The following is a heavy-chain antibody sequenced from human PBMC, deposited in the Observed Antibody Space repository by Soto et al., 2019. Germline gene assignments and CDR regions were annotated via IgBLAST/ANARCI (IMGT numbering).Heavy chain of an antibody. J-gene: IGHJ6*02. CDR3: ARDFSVVVVAATVLDYYGMDV. D-gene: IGHD2-15*01. V-gene: IGHV3-11*01. Sequence: GGSLRLSCAASGFTFSDYYMSWIRQAPGKGLEWVSYISSSGSTIYYADSVKGRFTISRDNAKNSLYLQMNSLRAEDTAVYYSARDFSVVVVAATVLDYYGMDVWGQGTTVTVSS. CDR1: GFTFSDYY. CDR2: ISSSGSTI.